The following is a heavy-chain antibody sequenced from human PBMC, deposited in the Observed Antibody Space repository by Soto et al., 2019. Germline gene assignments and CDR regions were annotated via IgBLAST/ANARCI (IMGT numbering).Heavy chain of an antibody. CDR3: ARDPPPPDY. CDR1: GYTFASYA. J-gene: IGHJ4*02. CDR2: ISAYNGNT. V-gene: IGHV1-18*01. Sequence: QVQLVQSGAEVKKPGASVKVSCKASGYTFASYAISWMRQAPGQGLEWMGWISAYNGNTNYAQKIQGRVTMTTDTSTSTAYRELRSLRSDATAVYYCARDPPPPDYWGQGTLVTVSS.